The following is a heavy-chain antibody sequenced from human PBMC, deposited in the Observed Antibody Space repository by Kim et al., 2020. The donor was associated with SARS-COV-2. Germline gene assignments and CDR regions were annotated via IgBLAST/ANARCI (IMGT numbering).Heavy chain of an antibody. V-gene: IGHV3-15*01. D-gene: IGHD3-3*01. CDR3: TTDHPLYDFWSGYYPHDAFDI. Sequence: GGSLRLSCAASGFTFSNAWMSWVRQAPGKGLEWVGRIKSKTDGGTTDYAAPVKGRFTISRDDSKNTLYLQMNSLKTEDTAVYYCTTDHPLYDFWSGYYPHDAFDIWGQGTMVTVSS. CDR1: GFTFSNAW. J-gene: IGHJ3*02. CDR2: IKSKTDGGTT.